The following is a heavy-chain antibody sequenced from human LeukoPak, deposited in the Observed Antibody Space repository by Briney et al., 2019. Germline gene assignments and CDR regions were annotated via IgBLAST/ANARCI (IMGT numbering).Heavy chain of an antibody. CDR2: IRYDGSNK. CDR1: GFTFSSYG. V-gene: IGHV3-30*02. CDR3: AKVGVIAANFDY. Sequence: GGSLRLSCAASGFTFSSYGMHWVRQAPGKGLEWVAFIRYDGSNKYYADSVKGRFTISRDNSKNTLYLQMNSLRAADTAVYYCAKVGVIAANFDYWGQGTLVTVSS. D-gene: IGHD6-13*01. J-gene: IGHJ4*02.